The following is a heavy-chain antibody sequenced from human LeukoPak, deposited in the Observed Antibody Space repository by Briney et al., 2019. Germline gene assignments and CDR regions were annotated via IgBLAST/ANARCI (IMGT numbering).Heavy chain of an antibody. CDR1: GYTFTAYY. D-gene: IGHD6-13*01. CDR2: VNPNSGGT. V-gene: IGHV1-2*02. J-gene: IGHJ5*02. Sequence: ASVKVSCKAFGYTFTAYYIHWVRQAPGQGLEWMGWVNPNSGGTKFAQKFQGRVTLTRDTSISTAYMELTGLTSNDTGVYYCARTREYSSTWFFPPFDPWGQGTLVTVSS. CDR3: ARTREYSSTWFFPPFDP.